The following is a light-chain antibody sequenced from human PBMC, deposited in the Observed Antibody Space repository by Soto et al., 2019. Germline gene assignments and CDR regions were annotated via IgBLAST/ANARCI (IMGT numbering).Light chain of an antibody. CDR1: QGISSY. V-gene: IGKV1-8*01. J-gene: IGKJ3*01. CDR2: AAS. Sequence: AIRMTQSPSSLSASTGDRVTITCRASQGISSYLAWYQQKPGKAPKLLIYAASTLQSGVPSRFSGSGSGTDFTLTISCLQSEDFATDYCQQYYSYPPFTFGPGTKVDI. CDR3: QQYYSYPPFT.